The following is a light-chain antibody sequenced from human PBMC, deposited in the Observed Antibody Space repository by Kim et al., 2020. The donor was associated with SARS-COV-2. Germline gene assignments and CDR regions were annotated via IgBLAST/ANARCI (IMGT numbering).Light chain of an antibody. J-gene: IGLJ1*01. Sequence: PGQTARISWEGDDIDTKYVHWYQQRPAQAPVLVIFYDSDRPSGIPERFSGSNSGSTATLTISRADAGDEADYYCQVWDSGTNHYVFGSGTKVTVL. V-gene: IGLV3-21*04. CDR3: QVWDSGTNHYV. CDR2: YDS. CDR1: DIDTKY.